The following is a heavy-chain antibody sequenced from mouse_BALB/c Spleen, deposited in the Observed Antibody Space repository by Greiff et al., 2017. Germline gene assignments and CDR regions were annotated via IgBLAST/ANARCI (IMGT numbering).Heavy chain of an antibody. Sequence: QVQLQQPGAELVKPGTSVKLSCKASGYNFTSYWINWVMLRPGQGLEWIGDIYPGSGSTNYNEKFKSKATLTVDTSSSTAYMRLSSLASEDSALYYCAREMLGLAWFAYWGQGTLVTVSA. CDR2: IYPGSGST. J-gene: IGHJ3*01. D-gene: IGHD4-1*01. CDR1: GYNFTSYW. CDR3: AREMLGLAWFAY. V-gene: IGHV1-55*01.